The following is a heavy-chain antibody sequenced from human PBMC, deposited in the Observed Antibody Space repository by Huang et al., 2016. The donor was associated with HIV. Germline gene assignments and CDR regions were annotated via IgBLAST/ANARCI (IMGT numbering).Heavy chain of an antibody. Sequence: QMQLVQSGAEVKKPGASVTVSCKASGYTFTDYHMHWVRQAPGQGLEWMGWINPSGAGTKYAQKFQVRVTMTGDTAINIAFMELNRLTSDDTAVYFCAREGSADFGRGWFDPWGQGTLVTVSS. D-gene: IGHD3-10*01. V-gene: IGHV1-2*02. CDR3: AREGSADFGRGWFDP. CDR2: INPSGAGT. CDR1: GYTFTDYH. J-gene: IGHJ5*02.